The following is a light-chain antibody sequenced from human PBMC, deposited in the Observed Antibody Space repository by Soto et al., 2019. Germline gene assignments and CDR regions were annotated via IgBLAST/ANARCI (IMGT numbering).Light chain of an antibody. CDR1: ISDIGGYNY. CDR3: CSYTTSGPFV. Sequence: QSVLTQPASLSGSPGRSITISCTGTISDIGGYNYVSWYQQHPGKAPKLMIYAVTDRPSGISYRFSGSKSANTASLTISGLQAEDEADYYCCSYTTSGPFVFGTGTKVTVL. CDR2: AVT. J-gene: IGLJ1*01. V-gene: IGLV2-14*01.